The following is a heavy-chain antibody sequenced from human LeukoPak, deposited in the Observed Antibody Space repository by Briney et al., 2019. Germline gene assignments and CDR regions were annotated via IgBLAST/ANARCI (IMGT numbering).Heavy chain of an antibody. V-gene: IGHV3-30*18. CDR2: ISYDGSNK. CDR1: GFTFSSYG. CDR3: AKDRLTMVRGQGSPLYYFDY. Sequence: GRSLRLSCAASGFTFSSYGMHWVRQAPGKGLEWVAVISYDGSNKYYADSVKGRFTISRDNSKDTLYLQMNSLRAEDTAVYHCAKDRLTMVRGQGSPLYYFDYWGQGTLVTVSS. D-gene: IGHD3-10*01. J-gene: IGHJ4*02.